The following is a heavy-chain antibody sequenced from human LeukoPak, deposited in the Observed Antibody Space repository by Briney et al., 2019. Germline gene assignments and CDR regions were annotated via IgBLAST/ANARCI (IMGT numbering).Heavy chain of an antibody. CDR1: GFSVSSDY. CDR3: ARDTYSST. J-gene: IGHJ5*02. CDR2: IYSGGST. Sequence: GGSLRLSCAAFGFSVSSDYLSWVRQAPGKGLEWVSVIYSGGSTYYADSVKGRFTISRDNSKNTLYLQMNSLRAEDTAVYYCARDTYSSTWGQGTLVTVSS. V-gene: IGHV3-53*01. D-gene: IGHD6-13*01.